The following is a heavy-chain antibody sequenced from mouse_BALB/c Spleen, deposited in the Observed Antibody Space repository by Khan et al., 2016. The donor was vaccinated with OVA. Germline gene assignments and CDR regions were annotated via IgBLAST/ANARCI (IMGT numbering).Heavy chain of an antibody. CDR1: GHTFTKYG. D-gene: IGHD1-1*01. CDR3: ARPPYVSYVMDN. CDR2: INTYTGEP. V-gene: IGHV9-3-1*01. Sequence: QIQLVQSGPELKKPGETVKISCKASGHTFTKYGMNWVKQTPGEGLKWMGWINTYTGEPTYADDFNGRFAFSLETSANTAYLQINNLKNEYTATDFCARPPYVSYVMDNWGQGTSVTVSS. J-gene: IGHJ4*01.